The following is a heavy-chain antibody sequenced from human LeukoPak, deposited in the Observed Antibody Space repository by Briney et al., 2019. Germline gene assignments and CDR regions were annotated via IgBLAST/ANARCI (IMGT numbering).Heavy chain of an antibody. J-gene: IGHJ3*02. CDR2: ISGSGGST. CDR1: GFTFSSYA. D-gene: IGHD1-26*01. V-gene: IGHV3-23*01. CDR3: AKDRRVGATYGDAFDI. Sequence: GGSLRLSCAASGFTFSSYAMSWVRQAPGKGLEWVSAISGSGGSTYYADSGKGRFTISRDNSKNTLYLQMNSLRAEDTAVYYCAKDRRVGATYGDAFDIWGQGTMVTVSS.